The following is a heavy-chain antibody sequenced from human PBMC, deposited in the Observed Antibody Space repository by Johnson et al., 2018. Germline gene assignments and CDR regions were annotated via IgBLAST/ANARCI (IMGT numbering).Heavy chain of an antibody. J-gene: IGHJ3*01. CDR1: GFTFSSHG. CDR2: ISCGGTNT. V-gene: IGHV3-30*03. Sequence: VQLLESGGGVVQPGRSLRLSCAASGFTFSSHGMQWVRQAPGKGLEGVAIISCGGTNTYYADSVKGRFTISRDNSKNTLYLQMNSLRAEDTAVYYCARDWGGSGSYVVAFVVWGHGTVATVSS. CDR3: ARDWGGSGSYVVAFVV. D-gene: IGHD1-26*01.